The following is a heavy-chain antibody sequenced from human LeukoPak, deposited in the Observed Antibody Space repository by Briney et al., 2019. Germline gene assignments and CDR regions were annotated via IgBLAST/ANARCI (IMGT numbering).Heavy chain of an antibody. V-gene: IGHV3-48*02. CDR1: GFTFSTYS. CDR2: ISSSSTTI. D-gene: IGHD2-15*01. Sequence: QPGGSLRLSCAASGFTFSTYSMNWLRQAPGKGLEWVSYISSSSTTIFYADSVKGRFTISRDNAKNSLYLQMDSLRDDDTAVYFCARALLGGQYYFDYWGQGTLVTVSS. J-gene: IGHJ4*02. CDR3: ARALLGGQYYFDY.